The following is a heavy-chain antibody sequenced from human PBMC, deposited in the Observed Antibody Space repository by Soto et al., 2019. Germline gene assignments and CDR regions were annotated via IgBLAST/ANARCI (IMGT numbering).Heavy chain of an antibody. D-gene: IGHD6-19*01. CDR1: GYTFTSYD. CDR3: ARQVHPGYCSD. J-gene: IGHJ4*02. Sequence: ASVKVSCKASGYTFTSYDINWVRQAPGQGLEWVGWINPTSEYTAHAQKFQGRVTLTREISTATAYMELSSLTSEDTAVYFCARQVHPGYCSDWGQGTQATVSS. V-gene: IGHV1-8*01. CDR2: INPTSEYT.